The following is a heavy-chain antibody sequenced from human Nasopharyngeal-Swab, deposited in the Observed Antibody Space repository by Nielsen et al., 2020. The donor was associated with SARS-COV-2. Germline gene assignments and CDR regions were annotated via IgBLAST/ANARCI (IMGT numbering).Heavy chain of an antibody. CDR1: GGSISSHY. Sequence: LTLSCTVSGGSISSHYWSWIRQLPGKGLEWIGYIYYSGSTNYNPSLKSRVTISVDTSKNQFSLKLSSVTAADTAVYYCARESPAAGTAFDIWGQGTMVTVSS. J-gene: IGHJ3*02. CDR3: ARESPAAGTAFDI. D-gene: IGHD6-13*01. V-gene: IGHV4-59*11. CDR2: IYYSGST.